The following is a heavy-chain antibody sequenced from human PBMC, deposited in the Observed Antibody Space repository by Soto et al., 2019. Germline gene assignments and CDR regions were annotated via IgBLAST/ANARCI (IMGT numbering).Heavy chain of an antibody. CDR2: VYFSGNT. V-gene: IGHV4-39*01. CDR1: GASITSTSYY. D-gene: IGHD5-18*01. J-gene: IGHJ4*02. Sequence: SETLSLTCTVSGASITSTSYYWGWIRQPPGKGLEWIGSVYFSGNTYYNPSLQSRLTISVDTSKNQFSLKLSSVTAADSAVYFCARQIRYTYGYFPRYIDYWGQGALVTVSS. CDR3: ARQIRYTYGYFPRYIDY.